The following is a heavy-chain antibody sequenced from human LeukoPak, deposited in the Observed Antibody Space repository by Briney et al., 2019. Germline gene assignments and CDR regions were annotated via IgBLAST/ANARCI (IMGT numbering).Heavy chain of an antibody. J-gene: IGHJ4*02. CDR2: IQYDGSKK. Sequence: GSLRLSCVASGFTFSSNGTHWVRQAPGKGLEWVTFIQYDGSKKYYADSVKGRFTISRDNSKNTLYLQMNSLRAEDTAVYYCAKGIRTDYLHWGQGTLVTVSS. V-gene: IGHV3-30*02. CDR3: AKGIRTDYLH. CDR1: GFTFSSNG. D-gene: IGHD4-11*01.